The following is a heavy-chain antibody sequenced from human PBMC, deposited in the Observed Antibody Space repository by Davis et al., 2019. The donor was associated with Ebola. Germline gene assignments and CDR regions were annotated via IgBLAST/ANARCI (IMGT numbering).Heavy chain of an antibody. V-gene: IGHV1-18*01. CDR1: GYTFTSYG. D-gene: IGHD2-2*02. J-gene: IGHJ6*02. Sequence: AASVKVSCNASGYTFTSYGISWLRQDPGQGLVWMGWISAYNGNTNYAQKLQGRVTMTTDTSTSTAYMELRSLRSDDTAVYYCARDRIVVVPAAIRRYYYYGMDVWGQGTTVTVSS. CDR3: ARDRIVVVPAAIRRYYYYGMDV. CDR2: ISAYNGNT.